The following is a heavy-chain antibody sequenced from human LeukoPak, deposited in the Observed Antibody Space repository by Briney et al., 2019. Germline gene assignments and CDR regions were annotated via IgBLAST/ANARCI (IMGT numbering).Heavy chain of an antibody. CDR2: IYPGDSDT. Sequence: GESLKISCKGSGYIFTSYWIGWVRQMPAKGLERMGIIYPGDSDTRYSPSFQGPVTISADKSIGTAYLQWSSLKASDTAMYYCAKKGFGGSYWHDAFDIWGQGTIVTVSS. CDR3: AKKGFGGSYWHDAFDI. CDR1: GYIFTSYW. J-gene: IGHJ3*02. D-gene: IGHD1-26*01. V-gene: IGHV5-51*01.